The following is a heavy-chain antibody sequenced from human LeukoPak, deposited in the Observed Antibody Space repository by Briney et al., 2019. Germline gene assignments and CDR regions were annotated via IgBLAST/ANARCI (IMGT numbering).Heavy chain of an antibody. D-gene: IGHD2-15*01. V-gene: IGHV3-23*01. CDR2: VSPPGGGT. CDR1: GFTFSNHG. CDR3: ARGYCSGGSCYQPIDY. Sequence: PGGSLRLSCAASGFTFSNHGMNWVRQAPGKGLEWLSGVSPPGGGTYYADSVKGRFTISRDDSKNTLSLQMNSLRAEDTAVYYCARGYCSGGSCYQPIDYWGQGTLVTVSS. J-gene: IGHJ4*02.